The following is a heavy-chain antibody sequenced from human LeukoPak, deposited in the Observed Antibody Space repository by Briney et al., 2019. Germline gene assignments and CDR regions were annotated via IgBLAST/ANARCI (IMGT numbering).Heavy chain of an antibody. D-gene: IGHD1-26*01. CDR1: GFTFSSYW. Sequence: PGGSLRLSCAPSGFTFSSYWMSWVRQAPGKGLEWVANINQDGSEKYYVDSVKGRFTISRDNAKNSLYLQMNSLRVEDTAVYYCARTTGGFDYWGQGTLVTVSS. V-gene: IGHV3-7*01. CDR3: ARTTGGFDY. CDR2: INQDGSEK. J-gene: IGHJ4*02.